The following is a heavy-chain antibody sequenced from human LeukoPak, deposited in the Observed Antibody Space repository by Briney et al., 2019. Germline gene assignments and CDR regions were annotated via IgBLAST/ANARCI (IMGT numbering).Heavy chain of an antibody. V-gene: IGHV3-23*01. D-gene: IGHD2-15*01. CDR3: AKEVVLGFGTSAIDY. CDR1: GFTFSNYA. Sequence: GGSLRLFCAASGFTFSNYAMSWARQAPGKGLEWVSHITGSGGSTYYADSVKGRFTIYRDTSKSTLYLQMNSLRAEDTAVYYCAKEVVLGFGTSAIDYWGQGTLVTVSS. CDR2: ITGSGGST. J-gene: IGHJ4*02.